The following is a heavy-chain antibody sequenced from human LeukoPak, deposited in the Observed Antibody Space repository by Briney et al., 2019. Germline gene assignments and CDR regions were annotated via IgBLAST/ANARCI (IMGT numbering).Heavy chain of an antibody. V-gene: IGHV4-4*07. CDR1: GGSISSYY. Sequence: SETLSLTCTVSGGSISSYYWNWIRQPAGKGLEWIGRIYTSGSTNYNPALKSRVSMSVDTSKSQFSLKMTSVTAADTAVYYCASGAWANLGYWGQGTLVTVSS. J-gene: IGHJ4*02. CDR2: IYTSGST. D-gene: IGHD4/OR15-4a*01. CDR3: ASGAWANLGY.